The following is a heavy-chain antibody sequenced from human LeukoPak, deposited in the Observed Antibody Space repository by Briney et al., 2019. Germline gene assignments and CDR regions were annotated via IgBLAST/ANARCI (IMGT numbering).Heavy chain of an antibody. CDR3: ARGAPSIDYGGIVGFDS. J-gene: IGHJ4*02. Sequence: ASVKVSCKSSGGTFRSYAISCVRQAPGQGLEWMGRIIPILGIANYAQKFQGRVTITADKSTGTAYMELSSLRSEDTAVYYCARGAPSIDYGGIVGFDSWGQGTLVTVSS. CDR2: IIPILGIA. D-gene: IGHD4-23*01. V-gene: IGHV1-69*04. CDR1: GGTFRSYA.